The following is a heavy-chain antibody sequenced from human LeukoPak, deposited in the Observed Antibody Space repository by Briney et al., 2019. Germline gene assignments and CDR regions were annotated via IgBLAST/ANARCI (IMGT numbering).Heavy chain of an antibody. D-gene: IGHD3-10*01. Sequence: SETLSLTCAVYGGSFSGYYWSWIRQPPGKGLEWIGEINHSGSTNYNPSLKSRATISVDTSKNQFSLKLSSVTAADTAVYYCARGITMVRGVNDYWGQGTLVTVSS. CDR3: ARGITMVRGVNDY. V-gene: IGHV4-34*01. CDR1: GGSFSGYY. CDR2: INHSGST. J-gene: IGHJ4*02.